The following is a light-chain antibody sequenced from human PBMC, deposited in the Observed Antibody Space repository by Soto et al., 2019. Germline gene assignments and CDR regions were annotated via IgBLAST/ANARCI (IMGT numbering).Light chain of an antibody. CDR2: RAS. V-gene: IGKV3-15*01. J-gene: IGKJ1*01. CDR3: QQYSTWTPWT. Sequence: EIVMTQSPATLAGSPGETVTLSCRASQRLRANLPWYPHTPGSAPRLLIFRASSRATAVPAMFSGRVSPTEFTLTTSRLRSFHFAFCYSQQYSTWTPWTVAPGT. CDR1: QRLRAN.